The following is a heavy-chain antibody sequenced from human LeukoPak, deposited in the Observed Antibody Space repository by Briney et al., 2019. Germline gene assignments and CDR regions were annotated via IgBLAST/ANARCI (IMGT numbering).Heavy chain of an antibody. CDR1: GFTFSSHA. V-gene: IGHV3-23*01. Sequence: PGGSLRLSCVASGFTFSSHAMNWVRQAPGKGLEWVSGISGSGGKTYYADSVKGRFTIFRDNSKNRLYLQMNSLRAEDTAVYYCANHYGDYVYYYMDVWGKGTTVTVSS. CDR2: ISGSGGKT. CDR3: ANHYGDYVYYYMDV. D-gene: IGHD4-17*01. J-gene: IGHJ6*03.